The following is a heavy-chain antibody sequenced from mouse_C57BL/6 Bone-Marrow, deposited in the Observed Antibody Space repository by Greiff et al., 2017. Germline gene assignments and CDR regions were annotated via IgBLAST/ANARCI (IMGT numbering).Heavy chain of an antibody. CDR1: GYAFSSYW. V-gene: IGHV1-80*01. D-gene: IGHD4-1*01. CDR2: IYPGDGDT. Sequence: SGAELVKPGASVKISCKASGYAFSSYWMNWVKQRPGKGLEWIGQIYPGDGDTNYNGKFKGKATLTADKSSSTAYMQLSSLTSEDSAVYFCARWGANWDPFDYWGQGTTLTVSS. CDR3: ARWGANWDPFDY. J-gene: IGHJ2*01.